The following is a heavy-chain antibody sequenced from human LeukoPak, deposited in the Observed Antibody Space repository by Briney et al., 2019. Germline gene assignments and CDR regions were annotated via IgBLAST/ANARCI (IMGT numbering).Heavy chain of an antibody. D-gene: IGHD3-3*01. CDR1: GFTVSSNY. CDR2: IYSGGST. CDR3: ASAYYDFWSGYPFDY. Sequence: PGGSLRLSCAASGFTVSSNYMSWVRQAPGKGLEWVSVIYSGGSTYYADSVKGRFTISRDNSKNTLYLQMNSLRAGDTAVYYCASAYYDFWSGYPFDYWGQGTLVTVSS. V-gene: IGHV3-53*01. J-gene: IGHJ4*02.